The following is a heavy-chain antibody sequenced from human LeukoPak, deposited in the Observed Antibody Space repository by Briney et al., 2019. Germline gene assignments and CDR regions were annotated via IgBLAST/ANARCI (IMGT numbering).Heavy chain of an antibody. J-gene: IGHJ5*02. V-gene: IGHV4-59*01. CDR2: IYYSGST. CDR1: GGSISSYY. Sequence: SETLSLTCTVSGGSISSYYWSWIRQPPGKGLEWIGYIYYSGSTNHNPSLKSRVTISVDTSKNQFSLKLSSVTAADTAVYYCARGRYSYGLDPWGQGTLVTVSS. D-gene: IGHD5-18*01. CDR3: ARGRYSYGLDP.